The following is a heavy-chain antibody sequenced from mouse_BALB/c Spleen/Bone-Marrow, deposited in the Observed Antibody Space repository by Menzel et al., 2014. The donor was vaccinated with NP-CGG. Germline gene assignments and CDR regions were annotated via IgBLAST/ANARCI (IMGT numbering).Heavy chain of an antibody. Sequence: VKLMESGPGLVSPSQSLSITCTVSGFSLTDCGVSWIRQPPGKGLEWLGVIWGGGSTYYNSALKSRLSISKDNSKSQVFLKMNSLQTDDTAMYYCAKHTTVVPPPMDYWGQGTSVTVSS. CDR3: AKHTTVVPPPMDY. D-gene: IGHD1-1*01. V-gene: IGHV2-6-5*01. CDR1: GFSLTDCG. J-gene: IGHJ4*01. CDR2: IWGGGST.